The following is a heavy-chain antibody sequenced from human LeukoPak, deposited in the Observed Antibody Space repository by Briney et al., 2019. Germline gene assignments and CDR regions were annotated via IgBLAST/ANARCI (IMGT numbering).Heavy chain of an antibody. D-gene: IGHD3/OR15-3a*01. V-gene: IGHV3-73*01. Sequence: GGSLRLSCAASGFTFSGSAMHWVRQASGKGLEWVGRIRSKANSYATAYAASVKGRFTISRDDSKNTAYLQMNSLKTEDTAVYYCARVPSSDWVYYFDYWGQGTLVTVSS. CDR1: GFTFSGSA. CDR2: IRSKANSYAT. J-gene: IGHJ4*02. CDR3: ARVPSSDWVYYFDY.